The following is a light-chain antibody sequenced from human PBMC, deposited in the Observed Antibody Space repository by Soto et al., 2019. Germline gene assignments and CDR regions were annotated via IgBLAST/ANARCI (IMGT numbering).Light chain of an antibody. CDR1: QSVSSSS. CDR3: QQYRT. V-gene: IGKV3-20*01. Sequence: EIVLTQSTGTLSLSPGGRATLSCRASQSVSSSSLAWYQQNPGQAPRLLIYEASSRATGIPDRFSGSGSGTDFTLTISRLEPEDFAVYYCQQYRTFGQGTKVDIK. J-gene: IGKJ1*01. CDR2: EAS.